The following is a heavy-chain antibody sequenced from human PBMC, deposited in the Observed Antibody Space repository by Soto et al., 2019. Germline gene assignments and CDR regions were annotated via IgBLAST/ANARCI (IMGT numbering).Heavy chain of an antibody. V-gene: IGHV1-3*01. CDR2: INAGNGNT. D-gene: IGHD3-22*01. CDR1: GYTFTSYA. Sequence: GASVKVSCKASGYTFTSYAMHWVRQAPGQRLEWMGWINAGNGNTKYSQKFQGRVTITRDTSASTAYMELSSLRSEDTAVYYCARAEYYYDSSGYLNDAFDIWGQGTMVTVSS. J-gene: IGHJ3*02. CDR3: ARAEYYYDSSGYLNDAFDI.